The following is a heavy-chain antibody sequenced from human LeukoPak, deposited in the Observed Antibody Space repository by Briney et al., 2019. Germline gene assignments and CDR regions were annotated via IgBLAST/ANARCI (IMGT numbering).Heavy chain of an antibody. J-gene: IGHJ4*02. CDR1: GYTFTGYY. CDR3: ASVKSSTELDY. D-gene: IGHD2-2*01. Sequence: GASVKVSCKASGYTFTGYYIHWVRQAPGQGLEWMGWINPNSGGTKYAQKFQGRITMNRDTSISTAYMDLSSLGSDDTAVYYCASVKSSTELDYWGQGTLVTVSS. V-gene: IGHV1-2*02. CDR2: INPNSGGT.